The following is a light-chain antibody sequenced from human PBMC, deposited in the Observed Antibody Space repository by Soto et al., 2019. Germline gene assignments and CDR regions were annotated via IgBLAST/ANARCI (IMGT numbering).Light chain of an antibody. CDR1: SSDVGGYNS. Sequence: QSALTRPASVSGSPGQSITISCTGTSSDVGGYNSVSWYQQHPGRAPKLMIYEVNNRPSGVSTRFSGSKSGNTASLTISGLQAEDEADYYCNSYTSSTTYVFGTGTKLTVL. J-gene: IGLJ1*01. CDR2: EVN. CDR3: NSYTSSTTYV. V-gene: IGLV2-14*01.